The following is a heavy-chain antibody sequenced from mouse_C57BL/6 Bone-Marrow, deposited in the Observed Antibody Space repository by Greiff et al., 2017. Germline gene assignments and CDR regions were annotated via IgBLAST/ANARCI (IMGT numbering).Heavy chain of an antibody. V-gene: IGHV14-3*01. Sequence: VQLQQSVAELVRPGASVKLSCTASGFNIKNTYMHWVKQRPEQGLEWIGRIDPANGNTKYAPKFQGKATITADTSSNTAYLQLSSLTSAYTAIYYCARCDYGGRSDFDYWGQGTTLTVSS. CDR2: IDPANGNT. D-gene: IGHD1-1*01. CDR3: ARCDYGGRSDFDY. CDR1: GFNIKNTY. J-gene: IGHJ2*01.